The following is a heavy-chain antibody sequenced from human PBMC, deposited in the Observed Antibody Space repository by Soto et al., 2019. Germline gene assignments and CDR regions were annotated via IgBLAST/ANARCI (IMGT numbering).Heavy chain of an antibody. CDR3: ARASFGARGYYDY. CDR1: GGSISSGGYY. Sequence: QVQLQESGLGLVKPSQTLSLTCIVSGGSISSGGYYWSWIRQHPGKALEWIGYIHSSGGTFYNPSLKSRISMSIDTSNNQFSLKLNSVTAADTAVYHRARASFGARGYYDYWGRGSLVTVSS. J-gene: IGHJ4*02. V-gene: IGHV4-31*03. CDR2: IHSSGGT. D-gene: IGHD3-16*01.